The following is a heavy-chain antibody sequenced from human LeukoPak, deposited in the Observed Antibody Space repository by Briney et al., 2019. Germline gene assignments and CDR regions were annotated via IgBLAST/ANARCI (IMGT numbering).Heavy chain of an antibody. CDR2: ISDSGGRI. CDR3: AKKTWDSSAWYFFDY. J-gene: IGHJ4*02. V-gene: IGHV3-23*01. CDR1: GFSFSRFA. Sequence: GGSLRLSCAASGFSFSRFAMSWVRQAPGKGLEWVSAISDSGGRINYADSVKGRFTISRDNSKNALYLQMNSLRAEDTAVYYCAKKTWDSSAWYFFDYWGQGTLVTVSS. D-gene: IGHD3-22*01.